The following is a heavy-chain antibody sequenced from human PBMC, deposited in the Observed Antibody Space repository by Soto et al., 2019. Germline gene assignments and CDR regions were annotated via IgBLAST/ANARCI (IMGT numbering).Heavy chain of an antibody. J-gene: IGHJ5*02. D-gene: IGHD3-22*01. CDR2: IYYSGST. V-gene: IGHV4-59*08. CDR1: GGSISSYY. CDR3: ARFSNYYDSSGYYRGYNWFDP. Sequence: PSETLSLTCTVSGGSISSYYWSWIRQPPGKGLEWIGYIYYSGSTNYNPSLKSRVTISVDTSKNQFSLKLSSVTAADTAVYYCARFSNYYDSSGYYRGYNWFDPWGQGTLVTVSS.